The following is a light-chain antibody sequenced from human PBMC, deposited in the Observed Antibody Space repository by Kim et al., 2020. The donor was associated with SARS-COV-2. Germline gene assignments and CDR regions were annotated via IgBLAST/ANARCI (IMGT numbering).Light chain of an antibody. CDR1: QSVSSY. Sequence: WSPGEMATLSCRARQSVSSYLAWYQQKPGQAPRLLIYDASNRATGIPARFSGSGSGTDFTLTISSLEPEDFAVYYCQQRSNWPLTFGGGTKVDIK. CDR2: DAS. J-gene: IGKJ4*01. CDR3: QQRSNWPLT. V-gene: IGKV3-11*01.